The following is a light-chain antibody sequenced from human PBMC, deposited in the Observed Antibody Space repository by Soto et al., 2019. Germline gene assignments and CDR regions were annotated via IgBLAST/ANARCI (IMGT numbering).Light chain of an antibody. V-gene: IGKV1-39*01. CDR3: LQTDSVPYT. Sequence: DLQMTQSPSSLSASVGDRVTLTCRARQSLSSYLNWYQLKPGRPPTLLIYFASSLQAGVPSRFSGAGSETDFALTITDLQPEDFTSYFCLQTDSVPYTFGQGT. J-gene: IGKJ2*01. CDR2: FAS. CDR1: QSLSSY.